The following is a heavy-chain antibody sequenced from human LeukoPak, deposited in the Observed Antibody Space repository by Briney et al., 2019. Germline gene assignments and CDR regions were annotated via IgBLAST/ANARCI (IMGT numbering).Heavy chain of an antibody. Sequence: GGSLRLSCAASGFTFSSYSMNWVRRAPGKGLEWVSSISSSSSYIYYADSVKGRFTISRDNAKNSLYLQMNSLRAEDTAVYYCARETYGSGSYISPYYMDVWGKGTTVTVSS. CDR1: GFTFSSYS. D-gene: IGHD3-10*01. V-gene: IGHV3-21*01. J-gene: IGHJ6*03. CDR3: ARETYGSGSYISPYYMDV. CDR2: ISSSSSYI.